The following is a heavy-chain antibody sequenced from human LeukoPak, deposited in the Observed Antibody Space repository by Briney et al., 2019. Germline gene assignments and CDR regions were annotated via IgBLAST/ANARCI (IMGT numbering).Heavy chain of an antibody. D-gene: IGHD4-11*01. V-gene: IGHV4-31*03. CDR2: IYYSGST. CDR1: GDSISSSSYY. Sequence: SETLSLTCTVSGDSISSSSYYWSWIRHHPGKGLEWIGYIYYSGSTYYNPSLKSRVTISVDTSKNQFSLKLSSVTAADTAVYYCAREYSNNGMDVWGQGTTVTVSS. J-gene: IGHJ6*02. CDR3: AREYSNNGMDV.